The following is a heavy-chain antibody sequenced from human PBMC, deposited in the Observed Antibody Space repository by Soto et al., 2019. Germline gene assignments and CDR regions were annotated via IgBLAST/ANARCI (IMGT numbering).Heavy chain of an antibody. V-gene: IGHV4-30-4*01. CDR3: ACIFSGGYCYGFYHYGMYV. CDR2: INSAGRT. CDR1: GVSIISSDSY. J-gene: IGHJ6*02. Sequence: PSETLSLTCTVSGVSIISSDSYWSWIRQAPGKGLEWIGYINSAGRTYYSASLKSRLIFSLDTSENQISLKLSSVTAADTAVYYCACIFSGGYCYGFYHYGMYVWGQGTTVTVSS. D-gene: IGHD5-18*01.